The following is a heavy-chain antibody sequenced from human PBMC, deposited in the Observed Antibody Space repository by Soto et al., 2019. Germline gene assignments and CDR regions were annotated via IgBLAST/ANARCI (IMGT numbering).Heavy chain of an antibody. V-gene: IGHV6-1*01. D-gene: IGHD6-19*01. J-gene: IGHJ4*02. CDR2: TYYRSKWYN. Sequence: SQTLSLTCAISGDSVSSNRAAWNWIRQSPLRGLEWLGRTYYRSKWYNDYAVSVKSRITINPDTSKNQFSLQLNSVTPEDTAVYYCARAWGFSSGWYGSFSYWGQGTLVTVSS. CDR3: ARAWGFSSGWYGSFSY. CDR1: GDSVSSNRAA.